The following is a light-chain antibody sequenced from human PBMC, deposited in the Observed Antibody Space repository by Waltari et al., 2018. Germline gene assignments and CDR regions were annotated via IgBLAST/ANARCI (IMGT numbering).Light chain of an antibody. CDR1: NLESKS. J-gene: IGLJ1*01. CDR3: QVWDANTDPGV. CDR2: YDN. V-gene: IGLV3-21*01. Sequence: SYVLTQPPSVSVAPGETARITCGGNNLESKSVTWYRQRPGQAPVVVISYDNDRAAGIPERFSGSNSGNTATLTISRVEAGDEADYYCQVWDANTDPGVFGTGTEVTVL.